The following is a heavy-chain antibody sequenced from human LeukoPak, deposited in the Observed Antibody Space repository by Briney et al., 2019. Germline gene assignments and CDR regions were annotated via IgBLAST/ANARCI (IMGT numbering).Heavy chain of an antibody. D-gene: IGHD6-13*01. CDR3: ARQRRAAAASTKSYYFDY. Sequence: GESLKISCKGSGYSFTSYWIGWVRQMPGKGLEWMGFIYPGDSDTRYSPSFQGQVTISADKSISTAYLQRSSLKASDTAMYYCARQRRAAAASTKSYYFDYWGQGTLVTVSS. J-gene: IGHJ4*02. V-gene: IGHV5-51*01. CDR1: GYSFTSYW. CDR2: IYPGDSDT.